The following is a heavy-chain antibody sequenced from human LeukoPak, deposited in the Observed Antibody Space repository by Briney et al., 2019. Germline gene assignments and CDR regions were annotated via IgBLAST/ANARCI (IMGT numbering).Heavy chain of an antibody. CDR3: AKWFTVWNGSPVDVFDI. CDR2: ISSSSSYI. J-gene: IGHJ3*02. V-gene: IGHV3-21*04. D-gene: IGHD3-3*01. CDR1: GFTFSSYS. Sequence: PGGSLRLSCAASGFTFSSYSMNWVRQAPGKGLEWVSSISSSSSYIYYADSVKGRFTISRDNAKNSLYLQMNSLRVDDSAVYYCAKWFTVWNGSPVDVFDIWGQGTTVIVSS.